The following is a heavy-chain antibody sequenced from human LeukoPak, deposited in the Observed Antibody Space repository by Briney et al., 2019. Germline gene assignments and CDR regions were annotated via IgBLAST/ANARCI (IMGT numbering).Heavy chain of an antibody. CDR1: GYTFTGFF. J-gene: IGHJ5*01. V-gene: IGHV1-2*02. CDR2: INPNIGDA. D-gene: IGHD2-21*02. Sequence: APVKVSCKASGYTFTGFFMHWVRQAPGQGLEWMGWINPNIGDAYYARKFQGRVTMTRDRSINTAYMELSRLTSDDTAVYYCARMDRDGGDSIGFDSWGQGTLVTVSS. CDR3: ARMDRDGGDSIGFDS.